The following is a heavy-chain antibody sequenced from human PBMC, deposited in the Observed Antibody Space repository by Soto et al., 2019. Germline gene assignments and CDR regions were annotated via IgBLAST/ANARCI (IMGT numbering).Heavy chain of an antibody. CDR1: GYTFTSYY. J-gene: IGHJ6*02. CDR2: INPSGGSI. CDR3: ARDIVVVPAAMPRGDYYYYGMDV. D-gene: IGHD2-2*01. V-gene: IGHV1-46*01. Sequence: QVQLVQSGAEVKKPGASVKVSCKASGYTFTSYYMHWVRQAPGQGLEWMGIINPSGGSISYAQKFQGRVTMTRDTSTSTVYMELSSLRSEDTAVYYCARDIVVVPAAMPRGDYYYYGMDVWGQGTTVTVSS.